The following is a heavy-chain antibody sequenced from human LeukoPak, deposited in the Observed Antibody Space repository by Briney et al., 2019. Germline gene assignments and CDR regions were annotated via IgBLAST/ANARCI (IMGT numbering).Heavy chain of an antibody. CDR1: GGSISSYY. J-gene: IGHJ3*02. D-gene: IGHD7-27*01. V-gene: IGHV4-59*01. CDR2: IYYSGST. Sequence: SETLSLTCTVSGGSISSYYWNWIRQPPGKGLEWIGYIYYSGSTNYNPSLKSRVTISVDTSKNQFSLKLSSMTAADTAVYYCARAGVWSDAFDIWGQGTMVTVSS. CDR3: ARAGVWSDAFDI.